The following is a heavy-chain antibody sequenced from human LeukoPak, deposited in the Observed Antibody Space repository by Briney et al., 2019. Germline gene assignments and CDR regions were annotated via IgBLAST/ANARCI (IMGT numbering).Heavy chain of an antibody. J-gene: IGHJ4*02. CDR1: GFTFSSYG. CDR2: IWYDGSNK. V-gene: IGHV3-33*01. D-gene: IGHD6-19*01. Sequence: GRSLRLSCAASGFTFSSYGMHWVRQAPGKGLEWVAVIWYDGSNKYYADSVKGRFTISRDNSKNTLYLQMNSLRAEDTAVYYCARGSSGWYYFDYWGQGTLATVSS. CDR3: ARGSSGWYYFDY.